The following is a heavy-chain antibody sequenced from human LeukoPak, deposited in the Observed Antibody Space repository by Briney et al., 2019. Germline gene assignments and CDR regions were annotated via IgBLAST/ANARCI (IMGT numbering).Heavy chain of an antibody. Sequence: PGGSLRLSCAASGFTFSSYSMNWVRQAPGKGLEWVSSISSSSSYIYYADSVKGRFTISRDNAKNSLYLQMNSLRAEDTAVYYCAKVHKGELYPTRDYWGQGTLVTVSS. CDR3: AKVHKGELYPTRDY. J-gene: IGHJ4*02. D-gene: IGHD3-16*01. V-gene: IGHV3-21*01. CDR2: ISSSSSYI. CDR1: GFTFSSYS.